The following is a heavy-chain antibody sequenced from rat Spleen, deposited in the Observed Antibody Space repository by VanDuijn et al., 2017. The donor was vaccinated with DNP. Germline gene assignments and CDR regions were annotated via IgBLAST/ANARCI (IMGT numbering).Heavy chain of an antibody. D-gene: IGHD1-3*01. CDR3: ARDDYGSYGAMDP. Sequence: EVQLVESGGGLVQPGRSLKLSCAASGFTFNKYGMAWVRQAPKKGLEWVATISYDGSRTYYRDSGKGRFTISRDNVKSTLYLEMDSLRPEDTATYYCARDDYGSYGAMDPWGQGTSVTVSS. CDR1: GFTFNKYG. CDR2: ISYDGSRT. J-gene: IGHJ4*01. V-gene: IGHV5-29*01.